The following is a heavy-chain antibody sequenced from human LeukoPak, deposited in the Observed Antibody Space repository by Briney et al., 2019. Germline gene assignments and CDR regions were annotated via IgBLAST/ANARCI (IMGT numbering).Heavy chain of an antibody. Sequence: PSETLSLTCTVSGASISSFHWSWIRQSPGKGLEWIGNICYSGTTNYNPSLKGRVSLSVDTSEKQFSLQLNSVTAADTAVYYCARDGYSSELDYWGQGTLVTVSS. V-gene: IGHV4-59*01. CDR1: GASISSFH. J-gene: IGHJ4*02. CDR2: ICYSGTT. CDR3: ARDGYSSELDY. D-gene: IGHD6-19*01.